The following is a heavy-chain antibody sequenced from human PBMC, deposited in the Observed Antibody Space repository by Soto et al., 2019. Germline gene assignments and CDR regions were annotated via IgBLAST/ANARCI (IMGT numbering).Heavy chain of an antibody. Sequence: EVQLVESGGDLVQPGGSLRLSCAASGFTFSGHWMHWVRQVPGKGLEWVSRINTDGGTSDYADSVKGRFTISRDNAKNTLDLKMYTRRAEETAVYSYSREGRYCSRTSCHRHAFDTWGKGTTFTVS. CDR2: INTDGGTS. J-gene: IGHJ3*02. CDR3: SREGRYCSRTSCHRHAFDT. D-gene: IGHD2-2*01. CDR1: GFTFSGHW. V-gene: IGHV3-74*01.